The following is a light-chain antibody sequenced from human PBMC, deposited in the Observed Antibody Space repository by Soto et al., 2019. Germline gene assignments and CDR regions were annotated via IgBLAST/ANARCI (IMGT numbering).Light chain of an antibody. Sequence: EIVMTQSPATLSVSPGERVTLSCRASQSVSSNLAWYQQKPGQAPRLLIYGASTRATVVPDRFSGSGSGTEFTLTISSLQSEDFAVYYCQQDNNWPPITLGPGNKVDVK. CDR3: QQDNNWPPIT. V-gene: IGKV3-15*01. J-gene: IGKJ3*01. CDR2: GAS. CDR1: QSVSSN.